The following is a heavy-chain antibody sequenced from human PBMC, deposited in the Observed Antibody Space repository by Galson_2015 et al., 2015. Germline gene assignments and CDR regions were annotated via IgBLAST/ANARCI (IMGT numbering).Heavy chain of an antibody. V-gene: IGHV3-48*03. Sequence: SLRLSCAASGFTFSSYEMNWVRQAPGKGLEWVSYISSSGSTIYYADSVKGRFTISRDNAKNSLYLQMNSLRAEDTAVYYCARGLTTVDAFDIWGQGTMVTVSS. CDR2: ISSSGSTI. D-gene: IGHD4-17*01. CDR3: ARGLTTVDAFDI. CDR1: GFTFSSYE. J-gene: IGHJ3*02.